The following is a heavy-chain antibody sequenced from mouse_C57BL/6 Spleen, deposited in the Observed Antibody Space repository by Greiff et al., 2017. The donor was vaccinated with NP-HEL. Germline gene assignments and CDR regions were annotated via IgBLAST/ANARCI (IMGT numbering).Heavy chain of an antibody. CDR1: GYTFTSYW. CDR3: ASGSYYSKSGFAY. Sequence: VQLQQPGAELVKPGASVKMSCKASGYTFTSYWITWVKQRPGQGLEWIGDIYPGSGSTNYNEKFKSKATLTVDTSSSTAYMQLSSLTSEDSAVYYCASGSYYSKSGFAYWGQGTLVTVSA. CDR2: IYPGSGST. V-gene: IGHV1-55*01. J-gene: IGHJ3*01. D-gene: IGHD2-12*01.